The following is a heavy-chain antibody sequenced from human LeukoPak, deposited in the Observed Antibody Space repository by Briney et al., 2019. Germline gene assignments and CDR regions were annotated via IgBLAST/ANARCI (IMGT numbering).Heavy chain of an antibody. D-gene: IGHD6-19*01. Sequence: ASVKVSCKVSGYTFTDYYMHWAQQAPGKGLEWMGLVDPEDGETIYAEKFQGRVTITADTSTDTAYMELSSLRSEDTAVYYCATAKQWLVPVFDYWGQGTLVTVSS. CDR2: VDPEDGET. J-gene: IGHJ4*02. V-gene: IGHV1-69-2*01. CDR3: ATAKQWLVPVFDY. CDR1: GYTFTDYY.